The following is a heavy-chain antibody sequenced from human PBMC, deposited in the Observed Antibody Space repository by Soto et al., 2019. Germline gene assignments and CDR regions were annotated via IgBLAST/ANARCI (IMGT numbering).Heavy chain of an antibody. CDR3: ARDRAKWKDYYYYGMDV. V-gene: IGHV4-30-4*01. Sequence: QVQLQESGPGLVKPSQTLSLTCTVSGGSISSGDDFWTWIRQPPGKGLEWIGYIYYSGSTYCNPSLKRRLTMSVDTSKNQFSLKLSSVTAADTAVYYCARDRAKWKDYYYYGMDVWGQGTTVTVSS. J-gene: IGHJ6*02. CDR2: IYYSGST. D-gene: IGHD1-20*01. CDR1: GGSISSGDDF.